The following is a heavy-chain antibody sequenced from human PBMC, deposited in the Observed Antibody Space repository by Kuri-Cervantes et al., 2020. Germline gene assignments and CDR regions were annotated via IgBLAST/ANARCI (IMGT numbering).Heavy chain of an antibody. Sequence: GASLNFSCAASGFTSSSYSRNWGRQAPGKGLEWVSYISSSSSSTIYYAHSVKGGFTISRDNAKNSLYLQMNSLRAEDTAVYNCAKDQGANYDVWNGYYPYYYYGMDVWGQGTTVTVSS. CDR1: GFTSSSYS. CDR2: ISSSSSSTI. CDR3: AKDQGANYDVWNGYYPYYYYGMDV. V-gene: IGHV3-48*04. D-gene: IGHD3-3*01. J-gene: IGHJ6*02.